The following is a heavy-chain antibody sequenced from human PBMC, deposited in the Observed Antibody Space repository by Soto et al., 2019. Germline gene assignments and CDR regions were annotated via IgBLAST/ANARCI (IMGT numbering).Heavy chain of an antibody. J-gene: IGHJ4*02. D-gene: IGHD3-10*01. CDR2: VYYLGST. Sequence: SETLSLTCSVSGGSMSEYFWSWIRQSPERGLEWIGYVYYLGSTDYNPSLKSRVTISVDTSKRQFSLRLSSVTAADAAIYYCARDGYDGSGSPYPAYWGPGTQVTISS. CDR1: GGSMSEYF. CDR3: ARDGYDGSGSPYPAY. V-gene: IGHV4-59*01.